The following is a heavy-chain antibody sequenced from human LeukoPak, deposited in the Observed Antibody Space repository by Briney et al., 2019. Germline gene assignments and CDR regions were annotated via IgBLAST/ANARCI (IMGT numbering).Heavy chain of an antibody. Sequence: SETLSLTCAVYGGSFSGYYWSWIRQPPGKGLEWIGEINHSVSTNYNPSLKSRVTISVDTSKNQFSLKLSSVTAADTAVYYCARAVCFGSFSGGSCYWYYFDYWGQGTLVTVSS. CDR3: ARAVCFGSFSGGSCYWYYFDY. V-gene: IGHV4-34*01. J-gene: IGHJ4*02. CDR2: INHSVST. D-gene: IGHD2-15*01. CDR1: GGSFSGYY.